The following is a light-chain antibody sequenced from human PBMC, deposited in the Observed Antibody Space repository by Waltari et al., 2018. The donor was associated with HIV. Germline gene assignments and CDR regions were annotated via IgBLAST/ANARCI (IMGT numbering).Light chain of an antibody. V-gene: IGKV1-39*01. CDR1: QHIRND. CDR3: QQSHEPPLT. Sequence: IQVTQSPSSLSAYTGDTVIITCRASQHIRNDLNWYLYKPGTSPRLLIYSASGLQSGVPSRFTASGSETEFNFTISGLQSEDCATYYCQQSHEPPLTFGGGTKVEIK. CDR2: SAS. J-gene: IGKJ4*01.